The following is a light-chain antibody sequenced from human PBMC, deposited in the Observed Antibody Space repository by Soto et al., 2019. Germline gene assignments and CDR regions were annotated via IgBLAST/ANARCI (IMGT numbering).Light chain of an antibody. Sequence: QSALTQPRSVSGSPGQSVTISCTGTSSDVGAYVYVSWYQQHPGKAPKLIIYDVSKRPSGVPDRFSGSKSGNTASLTISGLQAEDEADYYCCSYAGSQTWVFGGGTKLT. CDR1: SSDVGAYVY. V-gene: IGLV2-11*01. J-gene: IGLJ3*02. CDR3: CSYAGSQTWV. CDR2: DVS.